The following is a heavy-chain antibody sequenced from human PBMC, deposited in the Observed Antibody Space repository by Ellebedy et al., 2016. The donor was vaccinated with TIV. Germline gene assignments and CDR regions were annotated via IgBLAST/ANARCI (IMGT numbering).Heavy chain of an antibody. CDR3: ARHGLVGLIAAAGLDHFDY. D-gene: IGHD6-13*01. CDR2: INHSGST. V-gene: IGHV4-34*01. J-gene: IGHJ4*02. CDR1: GGSFSGYY. Sequence: MPSETLSLTCAVYGGSFSGYYWSWIRQLPGKGLEWIGEINHSGSTNYNPSLKSRVTISVDTSKNQFSLKLSSVTAADTAVYYCARHGLVGLIAAAGLDHFDYWGQGTLVTVSS.